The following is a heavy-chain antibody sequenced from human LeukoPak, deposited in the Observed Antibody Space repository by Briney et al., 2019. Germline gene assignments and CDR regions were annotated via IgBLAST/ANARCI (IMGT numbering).Heavy chain of an antibody. CDR1: GFTFSTYT. V-gene: IGHV3-30-3*01. Sequence: GRSLRLSCAASGFTFSTYTMHWVRQAPGKGLEWVAVISYDGSNRYYADSVKGRFTISRDNSKNTLYLQMNSLRAEDTAAYYCARSVSSSWHIFDYWGQGTLVTVSS. J-gene: IGHJ4*02. CDR3: ARSVSSSWHIFDY. CDR2: ISYDGSNR. D-gene: IGHD6-13*01.